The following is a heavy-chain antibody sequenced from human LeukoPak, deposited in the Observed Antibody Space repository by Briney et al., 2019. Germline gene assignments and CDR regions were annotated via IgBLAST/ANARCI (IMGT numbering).Heavy chain of an antibody. J-gene: IGHJ4*02. CDR2: SSGSGSYI. CDR1: GFTFSNYN. CDR3: ARRGYSYEIDY. V-gene: IGHV3-21*01. Sequence: GGSLRLSRTASGFTFSNYNMNWVRQAPGKGLEWVSSSSGSGSYIYYADSVKGRFTISRDNAKNSLYLQMNSLRAEDTAVYYCARRGYSYEIDYWGQGTLVTVSS. D-gene: IGHD5-18*01.